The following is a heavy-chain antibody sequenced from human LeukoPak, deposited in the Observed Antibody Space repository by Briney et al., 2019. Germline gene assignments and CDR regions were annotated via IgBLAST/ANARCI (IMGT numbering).Heavy chain of an antibody. J-gene: IGHJ3*02. CDR2: ISAYNGNT. V-gene: IGHV1-18*01. CDR3: ARDFTGYYDILTGRAYAFDI. Sequence: ASVKVSCKASGYTFTSYGISWVRQAPGQGLEWMGWISAYNGNTNYAQKLQGRVTMTTDTSTSTAYMELRSLRSDDTAVYYCARDFTGYYDILTGRAYAFDIWGQGTMVTVSS. D-gene: IGHD3-9*01. CDR1: GYTFTSYG.